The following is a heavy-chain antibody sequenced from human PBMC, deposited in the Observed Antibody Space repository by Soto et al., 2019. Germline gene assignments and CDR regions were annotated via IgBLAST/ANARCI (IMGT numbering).Heavy chain of an antibody. CDR3: TTDRGVVVVVAATLSDYYYGMDV. Sequence: GGSLRLSCAASGFTFSNAWMSWVRQAPGKGLEWVGRIKSKTDGGTTDYAAPVKGRFTISRDDSKNTLYLQMNSLKTEDTAVYYCTTDRGVVVVVAATLSDYYYGMDVWGQETTVTVSS. V-gene: IGHV3-15*01. D-gene: IGHD2-15*01. CDR1: GFTFSNAW. CDR2: IKSKTDGGTT. J-gene: IGHJ6*02.